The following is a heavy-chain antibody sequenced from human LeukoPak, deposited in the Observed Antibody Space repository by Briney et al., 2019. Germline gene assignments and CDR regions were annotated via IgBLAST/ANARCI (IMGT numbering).Heavy chain of an antibody. Sequence: GGSLRLSCAVSGFTVSSIYMSWVRQAPGKGLEWVSFIYSDGNTYYGDSVKGRFTLSRDSSRNTLYLQMNSLTVDDTAVYYCAKDATTVTAPLDYWGQGTLVTVSS. V-gene: IGHV3-53*01. CDR3: AKDATTVTAPLDY. J-gene: IGHJ4*02. CDR1: GFTVSSIY. CDR2: IYSDGNT. D-gene: IGHD4-17*01.